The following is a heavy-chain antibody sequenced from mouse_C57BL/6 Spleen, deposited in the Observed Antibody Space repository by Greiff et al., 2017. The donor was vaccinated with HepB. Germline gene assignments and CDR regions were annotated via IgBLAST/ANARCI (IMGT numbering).Heavy chain of an antibody. CDR3: ARFTSTVLDY. J-gene: IGHJ2*01. D-gene: IGHD1-1*01. CDR1: GYTFTSYW. Sequence: VQLQEPGAELVRPGSSVKLSCKASGYTFTSYWMHWVKQRPIQGLEWIGNIDPSDSETHYNQKFTDKATLTIDKSSSTAYMQLSSLTSEDSAVYYCARFTSTVLDYWGQGTTLTVSS. CDR2: IDPSDSET. V-gene: IGHV1-52*01.